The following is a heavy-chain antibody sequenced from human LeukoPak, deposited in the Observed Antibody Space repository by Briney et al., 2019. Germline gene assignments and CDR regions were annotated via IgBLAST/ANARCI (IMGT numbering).Heavy chain of an antibody. V-gene: IGHV3-21*01. J-gene: IGHJ4*02. CDR1: GFTFSSYS. Sequence: GGSLRLSCAASGFTFSSYSMNWVRQAPGEGLEWFSSISSSSSYIYYADSVKGRFTISRDNAKNSLYLQMNSLRAEDTAVYYCARDLSIAAAPPSLCDCWGQGTLVTVSS. CDR3: ARDLSIAAAPPSLCDC. CDR2: ISSSSSYI. D-gene: IGHD6-13*01.